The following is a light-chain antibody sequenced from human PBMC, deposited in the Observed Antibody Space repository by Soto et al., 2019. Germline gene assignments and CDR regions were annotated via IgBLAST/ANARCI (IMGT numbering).Light chain of an antibody. CDR2: WAS. J-gene: IGKJ2*01. Sequence: DIVMTQSPDSLAVSLGERATINCKSTQSVLYSSNNMNYLAWYQQKPGQPPKLLIYWASTRGSGVPDRFSGSGSGTDFTLTISSLLAEDVAVYYCQQYLSTPPTFGQGTNLEIK. CDR1: QSVLYSSNNMNY. CDR3: QQYLSTPPT. V-gene: IGKV4-1*01.